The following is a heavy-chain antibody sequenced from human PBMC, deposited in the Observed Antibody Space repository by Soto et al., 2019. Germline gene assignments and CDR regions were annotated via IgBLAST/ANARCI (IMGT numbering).Heavy chain of an antibody. CDR2: ISSGAFTI. V-gene: IGHV3-48*03. CDR1: GFTFRDYE. J-gene: IGHJ6*02. Sequence: GGSLRLSCICSGFTFRDYEMNWVRQAPGKGLEWVAYISSGAFTIYYADSVRGRFTVSRDNAKNSLYLQMNSLRDEDAAVYYCAGTASITTVHYYGMGVWGQGTTVTAP. D-gene: IGHD3-3*01. CDR3: AGTASITTVHYYGMGV.